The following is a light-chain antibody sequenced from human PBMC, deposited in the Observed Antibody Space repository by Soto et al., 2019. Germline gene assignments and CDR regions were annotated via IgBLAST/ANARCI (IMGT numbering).Light chain of an antibody. CDR3: MQALQTPWT. CDR1: QSLLHSDGYNY. Sequence: IVMTQSPLSLSVTPGEPASISCRSSQSLLHSDGYNYLDWYLQKPGQPPQLLIYLGSGRASGVPDRFSGSGSGTDFTLRINRVEAEDVGVYYCMQALQTPWTFGQGTKVEIK. CDR2: LGS. J-gene: IGKJ1*01. V-gene: IGKV2-28*01.